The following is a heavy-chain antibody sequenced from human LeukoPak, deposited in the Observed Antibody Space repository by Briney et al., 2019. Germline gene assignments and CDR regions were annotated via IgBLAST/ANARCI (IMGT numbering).Heavy chain of an antibody. CDR1: GGTFSSYA. CDR3: ARDLLRTTTLYYFDY. V-gene: IGHV1-18*01. Sequence: GSSVKVSCKASGGTFSSYAISWVRQAPGQGLEWMGWISAYNGNTNYAQKLQGRVTMTTDTSTSTAYMELRSLRSDDTAVYYCARDLLRTTTLYYFDYWGQGTLVTVSS. D-gene: IGHD3-22*01. CDR2: ISAYNGNT. J-gene: IGHJ4*02.